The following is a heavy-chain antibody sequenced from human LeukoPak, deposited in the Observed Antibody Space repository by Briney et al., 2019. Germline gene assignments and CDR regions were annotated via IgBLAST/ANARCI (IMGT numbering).Heavy chain of an antibody. CDR1: GGSISSSSYY. Sequence: SETLSLTCTVSGGSISSSSYYWGWIRQPPGKGLEWIGSIYYSGSTYYNPSLKSRVTISVDTSKNQFSLKLSSVTAADTAVYYCARERGDSVVPAPGYFDLWGRGTLVTVSS. D-gene: IGHD2-2*01. CDR3: ARERGDSVVPAPGYFDL. V-gene: IGHV4-39*02. J-gene: IGHJ2*01. CDR2: IYYSGST.